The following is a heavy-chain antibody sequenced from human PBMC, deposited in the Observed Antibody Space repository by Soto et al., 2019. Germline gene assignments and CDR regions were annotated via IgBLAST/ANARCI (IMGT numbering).Heavy chain of an antibody. CDR2: ISPYTGNT. CDR3: VMVAHCVTPTPQAV. V-gene: IGHV1-18*01. CDR1: GYIFVNYG. J-gene: IGHJ6*02. Sequence: QVQLVQSGDEVKKPGASVKVSCKASGYIFVNYGIAWVRQAPGQGLEWVGWISPYTGNTHSATKVPGRRIMTTDTSTSTAYMALGSLTSADTAVYYCVMVAHCVTPTPQAVWGQGTTVTVSS. D-gene: IGHD3-16*02.